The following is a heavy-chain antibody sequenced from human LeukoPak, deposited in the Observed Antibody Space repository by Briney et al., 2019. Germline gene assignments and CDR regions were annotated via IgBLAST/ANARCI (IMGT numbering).Heavy chain of an antibody. CDR1: GFTFSSYE. J-gene: IGHJ4*02. Sequence: PGGSLRLSCAASGFTFSSYEMNWVRQAPGKGLEWVSYISSSGSTIYYADSVKGRFTISRDNAKNSLYLQMNSLRAEDTAVYYCAREDQQLADYWGQGTLVTVSS. CDR2: ISSSGSTI. V-gene: IGHV3-48*03. D-gene: IGHD6-13*01. CDR3: AREDQQLADY.